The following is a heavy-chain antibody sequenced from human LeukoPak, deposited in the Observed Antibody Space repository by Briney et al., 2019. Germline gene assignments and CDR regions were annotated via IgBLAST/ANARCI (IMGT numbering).Heavy chain of an antibody. J-gene: IGHJ4*02. CDR3: ARAPITTIVVVPDY. Sequence: ASVKVSCKASGYTFTGYYMHWVRQAPGQGLEWMGWINPNSGGTNYAQKFQGRVTMTRDTSISTAYMELSRLRSDDTAVYYCARAPITTIVVVPDYWGQGTLVTVSS. CDR2: INPNSGGT. CDR1: GYTFTGYY. V-gene: IGHV1-2*02. D-gene: IGHD3-22*01.